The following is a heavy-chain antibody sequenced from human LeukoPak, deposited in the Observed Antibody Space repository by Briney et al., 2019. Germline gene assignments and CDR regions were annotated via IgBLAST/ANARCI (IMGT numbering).Heavy chain of an antibody. CDR1: GFTFSRYS. J-gene: IGHJ3*02. CDR2: ISSSSSTI. Sequence: GGSLRLSWAADGFTFSRYSMKWVRQAEGKGREWVAYISSSSSTIYSAASVKRRFTISRDNAKNSLYLQMNSLRADDTAVYYCARQDYYGSGSGGAFDIWGPGTMVTVSS. V-gene: IGHV3-48*04. CDR3: ARQDYYGSGSGGAFDI. D-gene: IGHD3-10*01.